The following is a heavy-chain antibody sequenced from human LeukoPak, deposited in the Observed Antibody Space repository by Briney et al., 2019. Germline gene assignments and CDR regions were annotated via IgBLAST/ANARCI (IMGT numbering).Heavy chain of an antibody. D-gene: IGHD3-3*01. CDR3: ARGGTLGIFGVVLRMDV. V-gene: IGHV3-20*04. Sequence: GGSLRLSCAASGFTFSSYGMSWVRQAPGKGLEWVSGINWNGGSTGYADSVKGRFTISRDNAKNSLYLQMNSLRAEDTALYYCARGGTLGIFGVVLRMDVWGKGTTVTVSS. J-gene: IGHJ6*04. CDR1: GFTFSSYG. CDR2: INWNGGST.